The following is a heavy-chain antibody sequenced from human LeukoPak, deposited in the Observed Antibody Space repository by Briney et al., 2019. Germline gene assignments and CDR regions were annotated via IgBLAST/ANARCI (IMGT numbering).Heavy chain of an antibody. Sequence: PGGSLRLSCAASGFTFSSYSMNWVRQAPGKGLEWVSSISSSSSYIYYADSVKGRFTISRDNAKNSLYPQMNSLRAEDTAVYYCARGRPYCSGGSCSDSLNYWGQGTLVTVSS. CDR3: ARGRPYCSGGSCSDSLNY. CDR2: ISSSSSYI. J-gene: IGHJ4*02. V-gene: IGHV3-21*01. D-gene: IGHD2-15*01. CDR1: GFTFSSYS.